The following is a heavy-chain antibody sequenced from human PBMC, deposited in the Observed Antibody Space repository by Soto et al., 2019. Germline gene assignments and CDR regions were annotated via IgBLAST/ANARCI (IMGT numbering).Heavy chain of an antibody. Sequence: SETLSLTCAVSGGSISSSNWWSWVRQPPGKGLEWIGEIYHSGSTNYNPSLKSRVTISVDKSKSQFSLKLSSVTAADTAVYYCARRGVRWYHIDYWGQGTLVTVSS. V-gene: IGHV4-4*02. CDR1: GGSISSSNW. D-gene: IGHD2-15*01. CDR2: IYHSGST. J-gene: IGHJ4*02. CDR3: ARRGVRWYHIDY.